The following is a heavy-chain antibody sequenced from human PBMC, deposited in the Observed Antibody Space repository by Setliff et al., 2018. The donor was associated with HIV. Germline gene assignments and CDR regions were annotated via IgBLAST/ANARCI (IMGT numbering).Heavy chain of an antibody. J-gene: IGHJ3*02. V-gene: IGHV3-7*01. D-gene: IGHD5-18*01. Sequence: PGGSLRLSCVASRFTFSSYWMSWVRQAPGKGLEWVANIKQDGRERYYVDSVKGRFTISRDNAKKSLYLQMDSLRAEDAAVYYCVRDSSVGRGYSYALDAFDIWGQGTMVTVSS. CDR2: IKQDGRER. CDR1: RFTFSSYW. CDR3: VRDSSVGRGYSYALDAFDI.